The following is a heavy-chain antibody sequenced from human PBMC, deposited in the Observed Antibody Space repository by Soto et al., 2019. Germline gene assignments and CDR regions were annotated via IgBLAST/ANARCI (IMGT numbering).Heavy chain of an antibody. CDR3: AREGGTHSSGWTAIHYYYGMDV. Sequence: SETLSLTCTVSGGSISSYYWSWIRQPPGKGLEWIGYIYYSGSTNYNPSLKSRVTISVDTSKNQFSLKLSSVTAADTAVYYCAREGGTHSSGWTAIHYYYGMDVWGQGTTVTVSS. D-gene: IGHD6-19*01. V-gene: IGHV4-59*01. CDR2: IYYSGST. J-gene: IGHJ6*02. CDR1: GGSISSYY.